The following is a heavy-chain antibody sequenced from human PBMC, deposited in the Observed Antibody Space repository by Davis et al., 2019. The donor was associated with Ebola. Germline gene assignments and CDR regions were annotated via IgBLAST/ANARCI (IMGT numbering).Heavy chain of an antibody. Sequence: SVKVSCKASGYTFTGYYMHWVRQAPGQGLEWMGRIIPILGIANYAQKFQGRVTITTDTSASTVYLDLTSLRSDDTAVFYCARASFGYNSGWYADYWGPGSLVTVSS. D-gene: IGHD6-19*01. CDR2: IIPILGIA. V-gene: IGHV1-69*04. CDR1: GYTFTGYY. CDR3: ARASFGYNSGWYADY. J-gene: IGHJ4*02.